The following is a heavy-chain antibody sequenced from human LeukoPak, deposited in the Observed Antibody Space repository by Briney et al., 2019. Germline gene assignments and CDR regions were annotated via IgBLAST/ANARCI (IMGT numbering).Heavy chain of an antibody. Sequence: GGSLRLSCAASGFTFSSYAMSWVRQAPGKGLEWASAISGSGGSTYYADSVKGRFTISRDNSKNTLCLQMNSLRAEDTAVYYCAKSVAGGSHIHFDYWGQGTLVTVSS. CDR1: GFTFSSYA. CDR2: ISGSGGST. V-gene: IGHV3-23*01. J-gene: IGHJ4*02. CDR3: AKSVAGGSHIHFDY. D-gene: IGHD2-15*01.